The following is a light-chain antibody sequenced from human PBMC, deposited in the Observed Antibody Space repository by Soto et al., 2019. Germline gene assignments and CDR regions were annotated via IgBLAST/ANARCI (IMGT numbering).Light chain of an antibody. CDR2: AAS. J-gene: IGKJ2*02. CDR1: QSISSY. V-gene: IGKV1-39*01. CDR3: QQSYSTPPWT. Sequence: DIQMTQSPSSLSASVGDRVTITCRASQSISSYLNWYQQKPGKAPKLLIDAASRLQSGVPSRFSGSGSGTDFTLTISSLQPEDFATYYCQQSYSTPPWTFGQGTKLEIK.